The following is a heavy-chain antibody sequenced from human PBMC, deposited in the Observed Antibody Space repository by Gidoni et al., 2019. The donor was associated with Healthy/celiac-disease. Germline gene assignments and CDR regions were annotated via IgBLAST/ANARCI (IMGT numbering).Heavy chain of an antibody. D-gene: IGHD6-13*01. V-gene: IGHV4-39*01. CDR3: ARISMRIAAAGPLY. J-gene: IGHJ4*02. Sequence: QLQLQESGPGLVKPSETLSLTCTVSGGSISSSSYYWGWIRQPPGKGLEWIGSIYYSGSTYYNPSLKSRVTISVDTSKNQFSLKLSSVTAADTAVYYCARISMRIAAAGPLYWGQGTLVTVSS. CDR2: IYYSGST. CDR1: GGSISSSSYY.